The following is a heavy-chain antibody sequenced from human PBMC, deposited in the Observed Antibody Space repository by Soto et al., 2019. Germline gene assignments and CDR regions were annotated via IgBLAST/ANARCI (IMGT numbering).Heavy chain of an antibody. Sequence: GEALKLSCKGSGYNFAGYWIAWVRQRPGKGLVWLGSFYPSNSDTRYMPSLQCQVTISADKSICPAYLRWSGLRASASVRSCGASPGVTHCCFDYWGQGTPVTVSS. V-gene: IGHV5-51*01. D-gene: IGHD3-10*01. CDR1: GYNFAGYW. CDR2: FYPSNSDT. CDR3: ASPGVTHCCFDY. J-gene: IGHJ4*02.